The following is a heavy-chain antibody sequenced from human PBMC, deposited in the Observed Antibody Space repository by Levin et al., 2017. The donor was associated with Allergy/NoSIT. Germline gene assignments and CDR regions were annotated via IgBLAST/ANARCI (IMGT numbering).Heavy chain of an antibody. CDR1: GFTFSSYS. CDR2: ISSSSSYI. Sequence: GESLKISCAASGFTFSSYSMNWVRQAPGKGLEWVSSISSSSSYIYYADSVKGRFTISRDNAKNSLYLQMNSLRAEDTAVYYCARAQNGIAVCYWGQGTLVTVSS. J-gene: IGHJ4*02. CDR3: ARAQNGIAVCY. V-gene: IGHV3-21*01. D-gene: IGHD6-19*01.